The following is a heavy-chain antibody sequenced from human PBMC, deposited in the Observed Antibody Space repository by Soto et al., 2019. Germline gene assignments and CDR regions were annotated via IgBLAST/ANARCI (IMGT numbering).Heavy chain of an antibody. V-gene: IGHV3-23*01. D-gene: IGHD2-2*01. J-gene: IGHJ5*02. CDR2: ISGNGGST. Sequence: EVQLLESGGGSVQHGGSLRLSCAASGFSFSTYAMSWVRQAPGKGLEWVASISGNGGSTYYADSVEGRLTISRDNSENTLFLQMNSLRVEDTAVYYCAQRGDTTSWYWFDPWGQGTLVTVSS. CDR3: AQRGDTTSWYWFDP. CDR1: GFSFSTYA.